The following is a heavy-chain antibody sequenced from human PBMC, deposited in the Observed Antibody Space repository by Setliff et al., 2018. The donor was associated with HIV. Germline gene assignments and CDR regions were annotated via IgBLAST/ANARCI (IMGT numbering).Heavy chain of an antibody. CDR3: TRAQREDFSDYYYMDV. J-gene: IGHJ6*03. D-gene: IGHD6-25*01. CDR1: GFTFSDCY. Sequence: GGPLRLSCAASGFTFSDCYMSWIRQAPGKGLEWVSYISSRGTTIYYADSVKGRFTISRDNAKKSLYLQMSSLRVEDTAVYYCTRAQREDFSDYYYMDVWGKGTTVTVSS. V-gene: IGHV3-11*04. CDR2: ISSRGTTI.